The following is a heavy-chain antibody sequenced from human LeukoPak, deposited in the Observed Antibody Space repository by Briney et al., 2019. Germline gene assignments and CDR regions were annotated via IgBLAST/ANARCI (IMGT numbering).Heavy chain of an antibody. J-gene: IGHJ2*01. V-gene: IGHV3-66*04. CDR3: ARQSYDSSGFHWYFDL. CDR2: IYSGGST. Sequence: PGGSLRLSCAASGFTFSSYEMNWVRQAPGKGLEWVSVIYSGGSTYYADSVKGRFTISRDNSKNTLYLQMNSLRAEDTAVYYCARQSYDSSGFHWYFDLWGRGTLVTVSS. D-gene: IGHD3-22*01. CDR1: GFTFSSYE.